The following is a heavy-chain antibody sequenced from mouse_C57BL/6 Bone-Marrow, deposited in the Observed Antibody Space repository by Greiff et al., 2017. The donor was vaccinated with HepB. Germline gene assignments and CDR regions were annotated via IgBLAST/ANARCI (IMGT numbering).Heavy chain of an antibody. CDR3: AREGLDYRSSWWYFDV. Sequence: QVQLQQPGAELVMPGASVKLSCKASGYTFTSYWMHWVKQRPGQGLEWIGEIDPSDSYTNYNQKFKGKSTLTVDKSSSTAYMQLSSLTSEDSAVYYCAREGLDYRSSWWYFDVWGTGTTVTVSS. J-gene: IGHJ1*03. V-gene: IGHV1-69*01. D-gene: IGHD1-1*01. CDR2: IDPSDSYT. CDR1: GYTFTSYW.